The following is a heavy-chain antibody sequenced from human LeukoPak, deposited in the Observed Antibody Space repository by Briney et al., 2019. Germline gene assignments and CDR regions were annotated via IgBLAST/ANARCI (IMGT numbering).Heavy chain of an antibody. CDR1: GFTFSSYG. CDR2: ISGSGGST. Sequence: GGTLRLSCAASGFTFSSYGMSWVRQAPGKGLEWVSAISGSGGSTYYADSVKGRFTISRDNSKNTLYLQMNSLRAEDTAVYYCAKALLLWFGDGDYWGQGTLVTVSS. V-gene: IGHV3-23*01. J-gene: IGHJ4*02. D-gene: IGHD3-10*01. CDR3: AKALLLWFGDGDY.